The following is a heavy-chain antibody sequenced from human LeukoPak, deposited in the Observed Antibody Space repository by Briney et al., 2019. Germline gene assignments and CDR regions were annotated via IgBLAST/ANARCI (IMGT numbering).Heavy chain of an antibody. CDR2: IYHSGST. J-gene: IGHJ4*02. V-gene: IGHV4-59*12. CDR3: ARTAGYDILTGYYTLFDY. CDR1: GGSISSYY. Sequence: SETLSLTCTVSGGSISSYYWSWIRQPPGKGLEWIGEIYHSGSTNYNPSLKSRVTISVDKSKNQFSLKLSSVTAADTAVYYCARTAGYDILTGYYTLFDYWGQGTLVTVSS. D-gene: IGHD3-9*01.